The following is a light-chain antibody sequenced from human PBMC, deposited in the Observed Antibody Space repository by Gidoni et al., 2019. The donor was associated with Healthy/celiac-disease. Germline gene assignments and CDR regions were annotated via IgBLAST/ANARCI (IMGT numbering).Light chain of an antibody. J-gene: IGLJ2*01. CDR1: SSNIGAGYD. CDR2: GNS. V-gene: IGLV1-40*01. CDR3: QSYDSSLSGPVV. Sequence: QSVLTQPPSVSGAPGQRVTLSGTGSSSNIGAGYDVHWYQQLPGTAPKLLIYGNSNRPSGVPDRFSGSKSGTSASLAITGLQAEDEADYYCQSYDSSLSGPVVFGGGTKLTVL.